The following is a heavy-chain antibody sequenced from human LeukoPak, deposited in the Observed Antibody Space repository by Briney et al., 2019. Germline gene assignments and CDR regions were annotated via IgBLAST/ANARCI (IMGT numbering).Heavy chain of an antibody. CDR1: GFTFSSHW. Sequence: SGGSLRLSCVASGFTFSSHWMSWVRQAPGKGLEWLANLNQDASASYYVDSVKGRFTISRDNAENSLYLQMSNLRAEDTAVYYCATSADSPGNSWGQGTLITVSS. J-gene: IGHJ1*01. CDR2: LNQDASAS. CDR3: ATSADSPGNS. D-gene: IGHD1-7*01. V-gene: IGHV3-7*01.